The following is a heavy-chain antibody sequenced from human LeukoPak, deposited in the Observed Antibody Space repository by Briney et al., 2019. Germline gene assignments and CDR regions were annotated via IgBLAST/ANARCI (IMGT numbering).Heavy chain of an antibody. CDR1: GGSFSGYY. CDR2: INHSGST. Sequence: SETLSLTCAVYGGSFSGYYWSWIRQPPGKGLEWIGEINHSGSTNYNPSLKSRVTISVDTSKNQFSLKLSSVTAADTAVYYCARHGGGYSYGLLDYWGQGTLVTVSS. CDR3: ARHGGGYSYGLLDY. J-gene: IGHJ4*02. D-gene: IGHD5-18*01. V-gene: IGHV4-34*01.